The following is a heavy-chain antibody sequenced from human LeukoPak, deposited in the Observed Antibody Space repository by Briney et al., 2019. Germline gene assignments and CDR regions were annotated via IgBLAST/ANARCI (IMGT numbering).Heavy chain of an antibody. CDR1: GFTFSSYG. J-gene: IGHJ4*02. CDR2: IRYEGSNK. V-gene: IGHV3-30*02. Sequence: GGSLRLSCAASGFTFSSYGMHWVRQAPGKGLEWVAFIRYEGSNKYYADSVKGRFTISRDNSKNTLYLQMNSLRAEDTAVYYCAKKGGTTMSDYWGQGTLVTVSS. CDR3: AKKGGTTMSDY. D-gene: IGHD3-22*01.